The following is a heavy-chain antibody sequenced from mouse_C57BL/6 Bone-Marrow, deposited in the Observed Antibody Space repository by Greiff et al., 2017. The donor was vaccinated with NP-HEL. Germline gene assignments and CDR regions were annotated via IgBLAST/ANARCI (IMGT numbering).Heavy chain of an antibody. D-gene: IGHD1-1*01. V-gene: IGHV1-15*01. Sequence: VQRVESGAELVRPGASVTLSCKASGYTFTDYEMHWVKQTPVHGLEWIGAIDPETGGTAYNQKFKGKAILTADKSSSTAYMELRSLTSEDSAVYYCTTLYYYGSPFAYWGQGTLVTVSA. J-gene: IGHJ3*01. CDR2: IDPETGGT. CDR1: GYTFTDYE. CDR3: TTLYYYGSPFAY.